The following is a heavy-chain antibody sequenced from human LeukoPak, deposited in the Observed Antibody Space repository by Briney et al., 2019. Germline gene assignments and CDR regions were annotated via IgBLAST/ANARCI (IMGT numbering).Heavy chain of an antibody. Sequence: GGSLRLSCVASGFTFSSYWMNWVRQAPGKGLEWVAYIKEDGSEKYYVDSVKGRFTISRDNAKNSLYLQMNSLTAEDTAVHYCVRAHHPGGWFDPWGQGTLVTVSS. D-gene: IGHD3-10*01. CDR3: VRAHHPGGWFDP. J-gene: IGHJ5*02. CDR2: IKEDGSEK. V-gene: IGHV3-7*04. CDR1: GFTFSSYW.